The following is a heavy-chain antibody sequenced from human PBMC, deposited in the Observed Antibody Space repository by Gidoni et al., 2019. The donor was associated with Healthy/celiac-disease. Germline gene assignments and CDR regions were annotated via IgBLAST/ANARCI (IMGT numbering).Heavy chain of an antibody. V-gene: IGHV4-61*01. D-gene: IGHD3-22*01. CDR2: IYYSGST. J-gene: IGHJ4*02. Sequence: QVQLQESGPGLVKPSETLSLTCTVPGGSVSSGSYYWSWIRQAPGKGLEWSGYIYYSGSTNYNPDLKSRVTISVDTSKYQFSLKLSSVTAADTAVYYCAREAPDYYDSSGQIDDWGQGTLVTVSS. CDR1: GGSVSSGSYY. CDR3: AREAPDYYDSSGQIDD.